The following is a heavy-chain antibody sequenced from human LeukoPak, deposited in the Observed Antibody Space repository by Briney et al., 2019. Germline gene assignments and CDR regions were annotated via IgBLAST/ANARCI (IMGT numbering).Heavy chain of an antibody. Sequence: GESLKISCKGSGYSFTSYWIGWVRQMPGKGLEWMGIIYPGDSDTRYSPSFQGQVTISADKSISTAYLQWSSLKASDTAMYYCARWGDIAMVRNAFDIWGQGTMVTVSS. CDR3: ARWGDIAMVRNAFDI. J-gene: IGHJ3*02. D-gene: IGHD5-18*01. V-gene: IGHV5-51*01. CDR1: GYSFTSYW. CDR2: IYPGDSDT.